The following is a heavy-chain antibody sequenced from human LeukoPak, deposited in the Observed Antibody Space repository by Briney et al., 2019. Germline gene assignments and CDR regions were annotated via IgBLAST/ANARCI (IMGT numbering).Heavy chain of an antibody. J-gene: IGHJ5*02. CDR1: GYTFTGYY. CDR3: ARDYCSGGSCYSEFFRFDP. Sequence: GASVKVSCKASGYTFTGYYMHWVRQAPGQGLEWMGWINPNSGGTNYAQKFQGRVTMTRDTSISTAYMELSRLRSDDTAVCYCARDYCSGGSCYSEFFRFDPWGQETLVTVSS. V-gene: IGHV1-2*02. CDR2: INPNSGGT. D-gene: IGHD2-15*01.